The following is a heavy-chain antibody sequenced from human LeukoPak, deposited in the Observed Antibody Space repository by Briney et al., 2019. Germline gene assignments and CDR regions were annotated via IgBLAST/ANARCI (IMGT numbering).Heavy chain of an antibody. CDR2: INPNSGGT. V-gene: IGHV1-2*02. J-gene: IGHJ4*02. D-gene: IGHD3-10*01. CDR3: ARVFGEQWPKNY. CDR1: GYTFAGYY. Sequence: ASVKVSCKASGYTFAGYYMHWVRQAPGQGLEWMGWINPNSGGTNYAQKFQGRVTMTRDTSISTAYMELSRLRSDDTAVYYCARVFGEQWPKNYWGQGTLVTVSS.